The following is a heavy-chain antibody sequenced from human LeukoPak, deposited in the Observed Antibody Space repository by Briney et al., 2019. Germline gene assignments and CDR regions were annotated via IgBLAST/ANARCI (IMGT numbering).Heavy chain of an antibody. CDR3: ARDPDFWSGYYNFDY. CDR2: IYYSGST. CDR1: GGSISSSSYY. D-gene: IGHD3-3*01. Sequence: SSETLSLTCTVSGGSISSSSYYWGWIRQPPGKGLEWIGSIYYSGSTYYNPSLKSRVTISVDTSKNQFSLKLNSVTAADTAVYYCARDPDFWSGYYNFDYWGQGTLVTVSS. V-gene: IGHV4-39*07. J-gene: IGHJ4*02.